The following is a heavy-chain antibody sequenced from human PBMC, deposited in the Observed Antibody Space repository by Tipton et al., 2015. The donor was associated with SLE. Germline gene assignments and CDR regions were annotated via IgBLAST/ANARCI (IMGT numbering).Heavy chain of an antibody. V-gene: IGHV1-18*04. CDR1: GYTFTGYY. CDR2: ISAYNGNT. D-gene: IGHD4-17*01. J-gene: IGHJ3*02. Sequence: QSGAEVKKPGASVKASCKASGYTFTGYYMHWVRQAPGQGLEWMGWISAYNGNTNYAQKLQGRVTMTTDTSTSTAYMELRSLRSDDTAVYYCARDRWLTTWLDDAFDIWGQGTMVTVSS. CDR3: ARDRWLTTWLDDAFDI.